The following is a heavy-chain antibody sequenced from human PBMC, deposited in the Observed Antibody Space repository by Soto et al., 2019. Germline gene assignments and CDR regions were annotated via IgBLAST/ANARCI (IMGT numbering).Heavy chain of an antibody. D-gene: IGHD1-26*01. CDR1: NGSISGFY. Sequence: SETPYLTCRVSNGSISGFYSTWIRPPPGKILEWIGYIHYSGRTDYNPSLTSRATMSVDTSKNQFSLNLKSITAADTAVYYCVRVGVGIGNHFDSWGRGTLVTVSS. V-gene: IGHV4-59*12. J-gene: IGHJ4*02. CDR3: VRVGVGIGNHFDS. CDR2: IHYSGRT.